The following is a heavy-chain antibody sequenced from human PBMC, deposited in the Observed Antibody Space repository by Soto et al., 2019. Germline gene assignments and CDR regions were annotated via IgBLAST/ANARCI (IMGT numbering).Heavy chain of an antibody. Sequence: SETLSLTCAVYGGSFSGYYWSWIRQPPGKGLEWIGEINHSGSTNYNPSLKSRVTISVDTSKNQFSLKLSSVTAADTAVYYCARGGRNYDILTGYYPPLYYYYYMDVWGKGTTVTVSS. CDR3: ARGGRNYDILTGYYPPLYYYYYMDV. J-gene: IGHJ6*03. CDR1: GGSFSGYY. V-gene: IGHV4-34*01. D-gene: IGHD3-9*01. CDR2: INHSGST.